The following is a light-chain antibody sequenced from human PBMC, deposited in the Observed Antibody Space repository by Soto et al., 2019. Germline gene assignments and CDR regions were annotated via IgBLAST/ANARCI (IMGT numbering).Light chain of an antibody. Sequence: QSVLTQPASVSGSPGQSITISCTGTSSDVGGYNYVSWYQQHPGKAPKLMIYDVSNRPSGVSNRFSGSKSGNTASLTISGLQAEDEADYYCSSYTSSSPLLGTGTKVTVL. V-gene: IGLV2-14*01. CDR2: DVS. CDR1: SSDVGGYNY. J-gene: IGLJ1*01. CDR3: SSYTSSSPL.